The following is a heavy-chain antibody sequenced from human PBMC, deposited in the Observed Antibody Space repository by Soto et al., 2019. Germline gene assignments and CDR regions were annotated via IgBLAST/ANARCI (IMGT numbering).Heavy chain of an antibody. V-gene: IGHV3-49*04. J-gene: IGHJ4*02. CDR2: IRGKAYGGTA. CDR3: TRGAAQWDTFPYFFDF. CDR1: GFTFGGYA. D-gene: IGHD1-26*01. Sequence: GGSLRLSCTASGFTFGGYAMTWVRQAPGKGLERVGFIRGKAYGGTAEYAASVNGRFTISRDDSKNIAYLQMNSLKTEDTAVYYCTRGAAQWDTFPYFFDFWGQGTLVTVSS.